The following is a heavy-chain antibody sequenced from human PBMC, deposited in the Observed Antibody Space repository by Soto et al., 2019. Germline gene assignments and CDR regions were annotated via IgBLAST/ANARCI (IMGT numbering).Heavy chain of an antibody. J-gene: IGHJ1*01. Sequence: GGSLRLSCAASGFTFSSYSMNWVRQAPGKGLEWVSSISSSSIYIYSADSVTGRFAVSRDNAKNSLFLQMNSLRAEDTAVYYCATQTQVTRNGEYFQHWGQGALVTVSS. V-gene: IGHV3-21*01. CDR3: ATQTQVTRNGEYFQH. CDR1: GFTFSSYS. CDR2: ISSSSIYI. D-gene: IGHD2-15*01.